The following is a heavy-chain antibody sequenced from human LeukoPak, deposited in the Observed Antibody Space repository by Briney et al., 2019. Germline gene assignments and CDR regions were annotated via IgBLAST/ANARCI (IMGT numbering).Heavy chain of an antibody. V-gene: IGHV1-18*01. Sequence: APVKVSCKAFGYTFISYGVTWVRQAPGQGLEWMGWISGYNGYTNYAQNFQDRVTMTTDTSTNTAYMELRSLRSDDTAVHYCARLGYCTNGVCYRKHNRLDPWGQGTLVTVSP. CDR1: GYTFISYG. CDR3: ARLGYCTNGVCYRKHNRLDP. D-gene: IGHD2-8*01. J-gene: IGHJ5*02. CDR2: ISGYNGYT.